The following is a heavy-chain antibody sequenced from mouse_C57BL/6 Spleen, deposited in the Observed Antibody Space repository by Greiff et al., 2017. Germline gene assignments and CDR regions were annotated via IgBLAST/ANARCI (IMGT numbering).Heavy chain of an antibody. J-gene: IGHJ2*01. CDR2: ISSGGSYT. V-gene: IGHV5-6*01. CDR1: GFTFSSYG. D-gene: IGHD2-3*01. CDR3: ARHEEDDGYYGY. Sequence: EVKLVESGGDLVKPGGSLKLSCAASGFTFSSYGMSWVRQTPDKRLEWVATISSGGSYTYYPDSVKGRFTISRDNAKNTLYLQMSSLKSEDTAMYYCARHEEDDGYYGYWGQGTTLTVSS.